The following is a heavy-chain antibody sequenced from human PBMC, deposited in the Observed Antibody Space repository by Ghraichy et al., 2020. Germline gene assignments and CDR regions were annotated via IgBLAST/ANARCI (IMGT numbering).Heavy chain of an antibody. J-gene: IGHJ6*02. CDR2: MNPNRGNT. D-gene: IGHD6-6*01. CDR3: ARGRGTIAARLRNYYYGMDV. Sequence: ASVKVSCKASGYTFTSYDINWVRQATGQGLEWMGWMNPNRGNTGYAQKFQGRVTMTRNTSISTAYMELSSLRSEDTAVYYCARGRGTIAARLRNYYYGMDVWGQGTTVTVSS. V-gene: IGHV1-8*01. CDR1: GYTFTSYD.